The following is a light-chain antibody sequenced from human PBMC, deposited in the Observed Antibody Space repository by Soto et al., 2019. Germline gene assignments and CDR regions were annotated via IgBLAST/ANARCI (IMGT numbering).Light chain of an antibody. CDR3: QQGSDWPPTYT. CDR2: GIS. Sequence: TQSPSSLSASVGDRVTITCRASQSISSYLNWYQQKAGQAPRLLLYGISYRATGVPARFSGSGSGTDFTLSISSLEPEDFAIYYCQQGSDWPPTYTFGQGTKLEIK. CDR1: QSISSY. J-gene: IGKJ2*01. V-gene: IGKV3-11*01.